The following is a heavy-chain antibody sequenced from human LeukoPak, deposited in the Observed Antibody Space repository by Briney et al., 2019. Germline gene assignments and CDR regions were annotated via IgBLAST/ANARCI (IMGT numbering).Heavy chain of an antibody. CDR2: MYTSGST. V-gene: IGHV4-4*07. CDR1: GGSISSYD. D-gene: IGHD3-16*01. J-gene: IGHJ4*02. Sequence: SETLSLTCTVSGGSISSYDWSWIRQPVGKGLEWIVHMYTSGSTNYNPSLKSRVTMSVDTSKNQLSLKLSSVTAADTAVYYCARDYYDYVWGSHLDYWGQGTLVTVSS. CDR3: ARDYYDYVWGSHLDY.